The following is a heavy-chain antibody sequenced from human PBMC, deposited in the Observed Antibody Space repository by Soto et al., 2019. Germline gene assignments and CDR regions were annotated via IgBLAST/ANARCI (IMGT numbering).Heavy chain of an antibody. J-gene: IGHJ4*02. D-gene: IGHD1-1*01. V-gene: IGHV3-15*01. CDR3: TTARWNDAAYFDY. CDR2: IKSKTDGGTT. Sequence: GGSLRLSCAVSGFTFSNAWMSWVRQAPGKGLEWVGRIKSKTDGGTTDYAAPVKGRFTISRDDSKNTLYLQMNSLKTEDTAVYYCTTARWNDAAYFDYWGQGTLVTVSS. CDR1: GFTFSNAW.